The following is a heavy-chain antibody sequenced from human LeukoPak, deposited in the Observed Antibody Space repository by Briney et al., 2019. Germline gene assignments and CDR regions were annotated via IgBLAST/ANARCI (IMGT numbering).Heavy chain of an antibody. CDR1: GFTFSDYY. CDR3: AREVGYSYGYWFDP. CDR2: ISSSGSTI. J-gene: IGHJ5*02. Sequence: GGSLRLSCAASGFTFSDYYMSWIRQAPGKGLEWVSYISSSGSTIYYADSVKGRFTISRDNAKNSLYQQMNSLRAEDTAAYYCAREVGYSYGYWFDPWGQGTLVTVSS. V-gene: IGHV3-11*01. D-gene: IGHD5-18*01.